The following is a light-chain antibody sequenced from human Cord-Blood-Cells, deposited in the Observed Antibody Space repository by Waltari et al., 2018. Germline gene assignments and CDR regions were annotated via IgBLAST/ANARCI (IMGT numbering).Light chain of an antibody. CDR2: KDS. Sequence: YELPQPPSVSVSLGQMARITCSGEALPKIYAYWYHQKPGQFPLLVIYKDSERPSGIPERFSGSSSGTIVTLTISGVQAEDEADYYCLSADSSGTYWVFGGGTKLTV. CDR1: ALPKIY. J-gene: IGLJ3*02. CDR3: LSADSSGTYWV. V-gene: IGLV3-16*01.